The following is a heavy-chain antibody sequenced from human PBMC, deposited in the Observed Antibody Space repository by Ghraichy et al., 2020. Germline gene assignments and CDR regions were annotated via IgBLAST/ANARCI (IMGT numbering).Heavy chain of an antibody. J-gene: IGHJ5*02. CDR3: ARVLNIVATTTVGFRPYNWFDP. CDR1: GYTLTGYY. D-gene: IGHD5-12*01. Sequence: ASVKVSCKASGYTLTGYYMHWVRQAPGQGLEWMGWINPNSGGTNYAQKFQGRVTMTRDTSISTAYMELSRLRSDDTAVYYCARVLNIVATTTVGFRPYNWFDPWGQGTLVTVSS. CDR2: INPNSGGT. V-gene: IGHV1-2*02.